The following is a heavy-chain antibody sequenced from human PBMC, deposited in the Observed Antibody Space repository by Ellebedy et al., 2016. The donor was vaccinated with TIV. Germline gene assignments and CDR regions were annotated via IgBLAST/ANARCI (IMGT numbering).Heavy chain of an antibody. J-gene: IGHJ4*02. V-gene: IGHV3-23*01. D-gene: IGHD3-10*01. Sequence: PGGSLRLSCSVSGFKFENYAMSWVRQAPGKGLEWVSTITGGGGVTYYADSVKGRFGISRDNSKNTLYLQIYSLRAEDTATYYCANGFAEYGKLRHDYWGQGTLVTVSS. CDR2: ITGGGGVT. CDR1: GFKFENYA. CDR3: ANGFAEYGKLRHDY.